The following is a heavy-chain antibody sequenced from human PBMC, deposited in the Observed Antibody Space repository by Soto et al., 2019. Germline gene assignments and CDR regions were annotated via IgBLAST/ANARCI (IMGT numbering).Heavy chain of an antibody. CDR1: GFTFSSYW. V-gene: IGHV3-74*01. Sequence: GGSLRLSCAASGFTFSSYWMHWVRQAPGKGLVWVSRINPDGSATNYADSVKGRFTISRDNAKNTLYLQMNSLRAEDTAVFYCARENVDTAMVMDYWGQGTLVTVSS. D-gene: IGHD5-18*01. CDR2: INPDGSAT. CDR3: ARENVDTAMVMDY. J-gene: IGHJ4*02.